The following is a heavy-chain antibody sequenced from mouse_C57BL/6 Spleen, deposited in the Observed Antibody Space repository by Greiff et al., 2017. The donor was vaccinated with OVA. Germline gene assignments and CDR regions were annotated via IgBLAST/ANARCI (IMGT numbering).Heavy chain of an antibody. Sequence: VQLQQSGAELVRPGASVKLSCTASGFNIKDYYMHWVKQRPEQGLEWIGRIDPEDGDNEYDPKLQGKATMTADTSSNTAYLLLSILSYEYTAVYYCTTDSNYGYFDVWGTGTTVTVSS. J-gene: IGHJ1*03. V-gene: IGHV14-1*01. CDR3: TTDSNYGYFDV. CDR2: IDPEDGDN. D-gene: IGHD2-5*01. CDR1: GFNIKDYY.